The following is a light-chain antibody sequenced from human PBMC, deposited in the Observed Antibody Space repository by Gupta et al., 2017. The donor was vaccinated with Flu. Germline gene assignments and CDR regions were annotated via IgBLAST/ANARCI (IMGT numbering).Light chain of an antibody. CDR3: QQSNSYPIT. V-gene: IGKV1-13*02. Sequence: AIQLTQSPSSLSASVGDRVTTTCRASQGSSSALAWSQQKPGKAPKLLIYDASTLESGVPSRFSGTGSGTHFTLTISGLQPEDFAIYFCQQSNSYPITFGQGTRLDIK. CDR1: QGSSSA. J-gene: IGKJ5*01. CDR2: DAS.